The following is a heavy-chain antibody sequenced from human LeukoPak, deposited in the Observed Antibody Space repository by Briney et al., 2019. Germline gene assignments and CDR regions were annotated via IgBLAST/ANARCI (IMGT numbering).Heavy chain of an antibody. V-gene: IGHV1-8*01. CDR2: MNPNSGNT. CDR3: VRGLQWLRLTFVY. D-gene: IGHD5-12*01. J-gene: IGHJ4*02. CDR1: GYTFTSYD. Sequence: ASVKVSCKASGYTFTSYDINWVRQATGQGLEWMGWMNPNSGNTGYAQKFQGRVTMTRNTSISTAYMELSSLRSEDTAVYYCVRGLQWLRLTFVYWGQGTLVTVSS.